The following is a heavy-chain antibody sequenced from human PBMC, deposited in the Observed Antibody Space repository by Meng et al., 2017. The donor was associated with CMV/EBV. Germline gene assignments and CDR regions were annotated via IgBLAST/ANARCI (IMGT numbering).Heavy chain of an antibody. J-gene: IGHJ6*02. CDR1: GFTFDDYT. CDR3: AKDMGDYYYYGMDV. CDR2: ISWDGGST. V-gene: IGHV3-43*01. Sequence: GESLKISCAASGFTFDDYTMHWVRQAPGKGLEWVSLISWDGGSTYYADSVKGRFTISRDNSKNSQYLQMNSLRTEDTALYYCAKDMGDYYYYGMDVWGQGTTVTVSS.